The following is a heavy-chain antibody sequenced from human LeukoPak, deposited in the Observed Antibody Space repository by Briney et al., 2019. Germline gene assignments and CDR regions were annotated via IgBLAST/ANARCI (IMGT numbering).Heavy chain of an antibody. D-gene: IGHD3-22*01. Sequence: SETLSLTCTVSGGSISSSSYYWGWIRQPPGKGLEWIGSIYYSGSTYYNPSLKSRVTISVDTSKNQFSLKLSSVTAADTAVYYCAGLTYYYDSSGCPWGQGTLVTVSS. CDR1: GGSISSSSYY. V-gene: IGHV4-39*07. J-gene: IGHJ5*02. CDR2: IYYSGST. CDR3: AGLTYYYDSSGCP.